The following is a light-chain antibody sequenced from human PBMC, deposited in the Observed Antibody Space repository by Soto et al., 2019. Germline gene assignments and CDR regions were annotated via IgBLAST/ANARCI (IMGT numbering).Light chain of an antibody. CDR2: EGS. Sequence: QSALTQPASVSGSPGQSITISCTGTSSDVGSYNLVSWYQQHPGKAPKLMIYEGSKRPSGVSNRFSGSKSGNTASLTISGLQADGGAYYYSRSYAGSRGVVFGGGTKVTVL. V-gene: IGLV2-23*01. CDR1: SSDVGSYNL. J-gene: IGLJ2*01. CDR3: RSYAGSRGVV.